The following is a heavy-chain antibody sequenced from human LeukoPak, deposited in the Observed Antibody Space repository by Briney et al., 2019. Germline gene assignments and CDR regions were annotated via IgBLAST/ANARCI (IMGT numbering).Heavy chain of an antibody. CDR3: ARERGRGRDSPWFDY. Sequence: LGGSLRLSCAASGFIVSGDFMSWVRQAPGKGLEWVSVIYSDGSTYYADSVKGRFTISRDNSKNTLDLQVTGLRAEDTAVYYCARERGRGRDSPWFDYWGQGTLVTVSS. J-gene: IGHJ4*02. CDR2: IYSDGST. V-gene: IGHV3-53*01. D-gene: IGHD1-26*01. CDR1: GFIVSGDF.